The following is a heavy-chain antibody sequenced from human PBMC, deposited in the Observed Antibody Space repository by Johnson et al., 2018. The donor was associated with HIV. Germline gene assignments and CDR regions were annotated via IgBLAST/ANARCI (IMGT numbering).Heavy chain of an antibody. CDR1: GFTFTNYG. J-gene: IGHJ3*02. CDR2: SSGTGGST. V-gene: IGHV3-23*04. D-gene: IGHD4-23*01. Sequence: VQLVESGGGLVQPGGSRRLSCAASGFTFTNYGMSWVRQAPGKGLEWVSGSSGTGGSTYYADSVKGRLTITRDNYKNTLYLQVNSLRAEDTAVDYCARISLFYGCNFNPFEMWGQGTIVTVSS. CDR3: ARISLFYGCNFNPFEM.